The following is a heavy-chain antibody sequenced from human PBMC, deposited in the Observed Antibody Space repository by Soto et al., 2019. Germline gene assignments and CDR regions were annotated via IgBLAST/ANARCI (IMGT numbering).Heavy chain of an antibody. J-gene: IGHJ1*01. CDR2: IYSGGST. Sequence: EVQLVESGGGLIQPGGSLRLSCAASGFTVSSHYMSWVRQAPGKGLEWVSVIYSGGSTYYADSVEGRFTISRDNSKNTLYLQMNSLRAEDTAVYYCARDRVESGYPEYFQHWGQGTLVTVSS. CDR1: GFTVSSHY. V-gene: IGHV3-53*01. CDR3: ARDRVESGYPEYFQH. D-gene: IGHD3-22*01.